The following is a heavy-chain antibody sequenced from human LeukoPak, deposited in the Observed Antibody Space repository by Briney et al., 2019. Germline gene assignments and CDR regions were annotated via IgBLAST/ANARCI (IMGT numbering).Heavy chain of an antibody. V-gene: IGHV1-18*01. CDR2: ISAYNGNT. CDR1: GYTFTSYG. D-gene: IGHD2-2*02. Sequence: ASVKVSCKASGYTFTSYGISWVRQAPGQGLEWMGWISAYNGNTNYAQKLQGRATMTTDTSTSTAYMELRSLRSDDTAVYYCARDSSPPVVPAAIGTNWFDPWGQGTLVTVSS. CDR3: ARDSSPPVVPAAIGTNWFDP. J-gene: IGHJ5*02.